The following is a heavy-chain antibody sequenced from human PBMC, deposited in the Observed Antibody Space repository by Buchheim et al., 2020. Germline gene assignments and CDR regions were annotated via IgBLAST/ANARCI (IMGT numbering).Heavy chain of an antibody. D-gene: IGHD3-10*01. CDR3: ARGARGIDFDY. J-gene: IGHJ4*02. Sequence: QVQLVQSGAEVKKPGASVKITCKPSGYTFSSYSIHWVRQAPGQGLEWMGWISAGDGSTQYSRKFQGSVTFTCDTSANTVYMELSSLTSEDTAMYWCARGARGIDFDYWGQGTL. CDR2: ISAGDGST. CDR1: GYTFSSYS. V-gene: IGHV1-3*01.